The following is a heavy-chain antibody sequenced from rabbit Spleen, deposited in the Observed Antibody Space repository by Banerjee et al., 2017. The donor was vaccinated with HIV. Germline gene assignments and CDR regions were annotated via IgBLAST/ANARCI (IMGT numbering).Heavy chain of an antibody. CDR3: VREVAAKFNL. J-gene: IGHJ4*01. D-gene: IGHD4-1*01. CDR2: IDPVFGIT. Sequence: QEQVVESGGGLVQPGGSLKLSCKASGFDFSNYGVSWVRQVPGKGLEWIGYIDPVFGITYYANWVNGRFTISSHNAQNTLFLQLNSLTAADMATYFCVREVAAKFNLWGPGTLVTVS. V-gene: IGHV1S47*01. CDR1: GFDFSNYG.